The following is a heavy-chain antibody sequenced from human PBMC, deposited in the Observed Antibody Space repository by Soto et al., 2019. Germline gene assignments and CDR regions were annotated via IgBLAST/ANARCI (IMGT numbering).Heavy chain of an antibody. V-gene: IGHV4-30-2*03. CDR3: ARHPSDFWFDP. CDR1: GGSISSGGYS. Sequence: PSETLSLTCAVSGGSISSGGYSWSWIRQPPGKGLEWIGYMYHSGSTYYNPSLKSRVTVSVDTSKNQFFLKLSSVTAADTAVYYCARHPSDFWFDPWGQGTLVTVSS. J-gene: IGHJ5*02. D-gene: IGHD2-21*02. CDR2: MYHSGST.